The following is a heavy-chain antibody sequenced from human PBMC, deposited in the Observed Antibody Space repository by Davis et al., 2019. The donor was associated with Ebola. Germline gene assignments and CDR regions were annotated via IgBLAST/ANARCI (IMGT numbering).Heavy chain of an antibody. J-gene: IGHJ5*01. V-gene: IGHV1-69*06. CDR1: GGTFSSNA. CDR3: AIATAGTWFDY. Sequence: SVKVSCKASGGTFSSNAISWVRQAPGQGLEWMGGIIPIFGTANYAQNFQGRVTITADRSTSTVYMELSSLRSEDTAVYYCAIATAGTWFDYWGQGTLVTVSS. CDR2: IIPIFGTA. D-gene: IGHD6-13*01.